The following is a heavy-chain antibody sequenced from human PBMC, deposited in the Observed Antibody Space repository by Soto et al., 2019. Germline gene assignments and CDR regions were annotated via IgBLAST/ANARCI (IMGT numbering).Heavy chain of an antibody. CDR3: AILNWNYASDFDY. CDR2: INSDGSST. J-gene: IGHJ4*02. Sequence: GSLRLSCAASGFTFSSYWMHWVRQASGKGLVWVSRINSDGSSTSYADSVKGRFTISRDNAKNTLYLQMNSLRAEDTAVYYCAILNWNYASDFDYWGQGTLVTVSS. D-gene: IGHD1-7*01. V-gene: IGHV3-74*01. CDR1: GFTFSSYW.